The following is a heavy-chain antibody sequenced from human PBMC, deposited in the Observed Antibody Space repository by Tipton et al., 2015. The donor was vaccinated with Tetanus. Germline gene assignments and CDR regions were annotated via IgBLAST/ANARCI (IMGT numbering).Heavy chain of an antibody. CDR2: ISGSGGST. D-gene: IGHD3-16*02. CDR1: GFTFSSYA. J-gene: IGHJ4*02. CDR3: ARWDDYVWGSYRSTQMFDY. Sequence: SLRLSCAASGFTFSSYAMSWVRQAPGKGLEWVSAISGSGGSTYYADSVKGRFTISRDNSKNTLYLQMNSLRAEDTAVYYCARWDDYVWGSYRSTQMFDYWGQGTLVTVSS. V-gene: IGHV3-23*01.